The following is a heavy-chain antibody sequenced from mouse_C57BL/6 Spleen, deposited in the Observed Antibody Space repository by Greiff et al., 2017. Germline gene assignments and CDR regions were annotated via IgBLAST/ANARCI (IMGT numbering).Heavy chain of an antibody. Sequence: EVQVVESEGGLVQPGSSMKLSCTASGFTFSDYYMAWVRQVPEKGLEWVANINYDGSSTYYLDSLKSRFIISRDNAKNILYLQMSSLKSEDTATYYCARGLDYYGSSYWYFDVWGTGTTVTVSS. J-gene: IGHJ1*03. D-gene: IGHD1-1*01. CDR2: INYDGSST. CDR1: GFTFSDYY. V-gene: IGHV5-16*01. CDR3: ARGLDYYGSSYWYFDV.